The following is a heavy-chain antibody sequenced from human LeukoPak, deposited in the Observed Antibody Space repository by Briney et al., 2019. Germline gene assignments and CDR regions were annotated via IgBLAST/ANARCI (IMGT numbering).Heavy chain of an antibody. CDR1: GGSVSSSNW. D-gene: IGHD2-2*01. CDR3: ARGGVIPAD. CDR2: IYPSGST. J-gene: IGHJ4*02. Sequence: SSETLSLTCAVSGGSVSSSNWWTWVRQPPGKGLEWIGEIYPSGSTNYNPSLKSRVTISIDKSKNQFSLKLSSMTAADTAVYYCARGGVIPADWGQGTLVTVSS. V-gene: IGHV4-4*02.